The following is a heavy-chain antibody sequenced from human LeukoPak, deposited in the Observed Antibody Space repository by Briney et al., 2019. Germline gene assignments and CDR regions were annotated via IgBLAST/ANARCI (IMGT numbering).Heavy chain of an antibody. V-gene: IGHV3-66*01. Sequence: PGGSLRLSCAASGFTVSSNYMSWVRQAPGKGLEWVSVIYSGGSTYYADSVKGRFTISRDNSKNTLYLQMNSLRAEDTAVYYCTTASAAVTPSYDYWGQGTLVTVSS. CDR3: TTASAAVTPSYDY. CDR2: IYSGGST. D-gene: IGHD6-13*01. CDR1: GFTVSSNY. J-gene: IGHJ4*02.